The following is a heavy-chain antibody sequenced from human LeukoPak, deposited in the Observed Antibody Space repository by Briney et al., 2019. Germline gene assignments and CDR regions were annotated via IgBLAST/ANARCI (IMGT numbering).Heavy chain of an antibody. CDR2: IWYDGRTQ. Sequence: GGSLRLSCAASGFTLSTYGMHWVRQAPGKGLEWVAVIWYDGRTQFYAESVKGRFAVSRDNSKNTLYLQMNSLRAEDTAVYHCARGEYYHESSGYPNYWGQGTLVTVSS. CDR1: GFTLSTYG. D-gene: IGHD3-22*01. CDR3: ARGEYYHESSGYPNY. J-gene: IGHJ4*02. V-gene: IGHV3-33*01.